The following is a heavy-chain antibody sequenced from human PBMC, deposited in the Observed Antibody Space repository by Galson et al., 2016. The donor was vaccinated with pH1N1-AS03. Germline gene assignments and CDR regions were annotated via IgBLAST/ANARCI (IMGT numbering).Heavy chain of an antibody. CDR1: GYTFTRNS. Sequence: SVKVSCKASGYTFTRNSVHWLRQAPGQRLEWLGWISTDYGKTAYSQKFQGRVTITKDTSASTAHMELISLQSEDTAVYYCARSDSFDIWGQGTMVTVSS. J-gene: IGHJ3*02. D-gene: IGHD1-14*01. CDR2: ISTDYGKT. CDR3: ARSDSFDI. V-gene: IGHV1-3*04.